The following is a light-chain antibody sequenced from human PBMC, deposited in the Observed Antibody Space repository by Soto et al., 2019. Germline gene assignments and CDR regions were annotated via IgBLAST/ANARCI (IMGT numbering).Light chain of an antibody. CDR2: EVN. J-gene: IGLJ1*01. CDR3: SSYTSSSTYYV. V-gene: IGLV2-14*01. Sequence: QSALTQPASVSGSPGQSITISCTGTSSDIGDYNFVSWYQHQSGKVPQLMISEVNNRPPGVSRRFSASKSGNTASLTISGLQAEDEADYYCSSYTSSSTYYVFGTGTKVTVL. CDR1: SSDIGDYNF.